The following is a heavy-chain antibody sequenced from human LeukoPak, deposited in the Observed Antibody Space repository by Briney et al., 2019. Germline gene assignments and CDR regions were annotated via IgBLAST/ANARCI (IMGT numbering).Heavy chain of an antibody. D-gene: IGHD5-24*01. V-gene: IGHV1-18*01. Sequence: GASVKVSCKASGYSFSNYSINWVRQAPGQGFEWMGWISGYNGNTNYAQNLQGRVTMTTDTSTSTAYMELRSLRSDDTAVYYCAREDGYPRAPDYWGQGTLVTVSS. CDR1: GYSFSNYS. CDR2: ISGYNGNT. CDR3: AREDGYPRAPDY. J-gene: IGHJ4*02.